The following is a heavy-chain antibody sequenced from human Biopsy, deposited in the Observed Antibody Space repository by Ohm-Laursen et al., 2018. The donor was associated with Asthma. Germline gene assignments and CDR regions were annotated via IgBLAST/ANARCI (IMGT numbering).Heavy chain of an antibody. V-gene: IGHV1-18*01. CDR2: ISVYNGNT. Sequence: SSVKVSCKTSGYTFNSAGITWVRQAPGQGLEWMGWISVYNGNTRVAQKLQDRVTMITDTSTSTAYMELRSLRSDDTAVYYCASPTYCSGSSCINNYYYALDVWGQGTTVTVSS. CDR3: ASPTYCSGSSCINNYYYALDV. D-gene: IGHD2-15*01. J-gene: IGHJ6*02. CDR1: GYTFNSAG.